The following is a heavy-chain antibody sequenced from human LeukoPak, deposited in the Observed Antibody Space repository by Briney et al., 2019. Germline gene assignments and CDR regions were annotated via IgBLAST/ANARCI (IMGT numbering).Heavy chain of an antibody. Sequence: SATLSLACPVSGGSISNSSYYWGWIRPPPGKGLEWIGSMYYSGSTYYNPSLKSRATISLDTSKNQFSLKLSSVTAADTAVYYCARHGRMGTINPSYWGQGTLVTVSS. CDR1: GGSISNSSYY. CDR2: MYYSGST. D-gene: IGHD5-24*01. J-gene: IGHJ4*02. CDR3: ARHGRMGTINPSY. V-gene: IGHV4-39*01.